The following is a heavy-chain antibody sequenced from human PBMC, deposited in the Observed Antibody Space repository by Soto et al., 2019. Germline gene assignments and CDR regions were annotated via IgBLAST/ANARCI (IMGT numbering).Heavy chain of an antibody. CDR3: ARGGVY. V-gene: IGHV3-48*03. Sequence: DVDLVESGGGTGQPGGSLRLSCTTSGFTFSTHEINWVRQTPGRGLEWIAKISGSGSTRNYADSVKGRFTISRDNDQRTVDLQMTSLRVEDTAVYYCARGGVYWGRGTRVTVS. CDR2: ISGSGSTR. J-gene: IGHJ4*02. CDR1: GFTFSTHE.